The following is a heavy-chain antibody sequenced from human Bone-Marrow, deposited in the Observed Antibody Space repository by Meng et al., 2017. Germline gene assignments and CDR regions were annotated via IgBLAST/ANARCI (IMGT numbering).Heavy chain of an antibody. CDR3: ARKGRDAYNLLRPRANNWFDP. Sequence: SETLSLTCAVYGGSFNGFYWSCIRQRPGQWPEWIGEIDHSRYTNYNPSLKRRVTISVDTSTNQFSLTLRSVTAADTAVYYCARKGRDAYNLLRPRANNWFDPWGQGTLVTVSS. CDR1: GGSFNGFY. D-gene: IGHD5-24*01. CDR2: IDHSRYT. V-gene: IGHV4-34*01. J-gene: IGHJ5*02.